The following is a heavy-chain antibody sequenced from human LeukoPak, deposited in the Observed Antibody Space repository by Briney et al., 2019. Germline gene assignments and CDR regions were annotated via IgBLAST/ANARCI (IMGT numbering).Heavy chain of an antibody. CDR2: IYNSRST. V-gene: IGHV4-59*08. CDR3: ARRNILTEGEAFDI. Sequence: SETLSLTCTVSGGSISSYYWTWIRQPPGKGLEWIGYIYNSRSTNYNPSLKSRVIILVDTFKNQFSLKLNSVTAADTAVYYCARRNILTEGEAFDIWGQGTMVTVSS. CDR1: GGSISSYY. D-gene: IGHD3-9*01. J-gene: IGHJ3*02.